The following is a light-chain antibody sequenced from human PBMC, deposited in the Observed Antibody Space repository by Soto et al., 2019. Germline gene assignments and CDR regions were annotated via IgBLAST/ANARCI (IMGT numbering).Light chain of an antibody. Sequence: QSALTQPASVSGSPGQSITISCTGTDTDVGTYNYVSWYQQYPGKAPKTIIYEVYNRPSGVSNRFSGSKSSNTASLTISGLQAEDEADYYCCSFTGSGSYVFGPGTKLTVL. CDR3: CSFTGSGSYV. CDR2: EVY. J-gene: IGLJ1*01. CDR1: DTDVGTYNY. V-gene: IGLV2-14*01.